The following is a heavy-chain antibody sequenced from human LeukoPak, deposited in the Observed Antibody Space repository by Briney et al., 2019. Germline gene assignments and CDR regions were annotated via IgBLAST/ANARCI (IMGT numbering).Heavy chain of an antibody. V-gene: IGHV4-39*07. D-gene: IGHD2-15*01. CDR1: GGSVSSGSYY. J-gene: IGHJ5*02. CDR3: ARGLDIVVVVAATRRDNWFDP. Sequence: SETLSLTCTVSGGSVSSGSYYWSWIRQPPGKGLEWIGEINHSGSTNYNPSLKSRVTISVDTSKNQFSLKLSSVTAADTAVYYCARGLDIVVVVAATRRDNWFDPWGQGTLVTVSS. CDR2: INHSGST.